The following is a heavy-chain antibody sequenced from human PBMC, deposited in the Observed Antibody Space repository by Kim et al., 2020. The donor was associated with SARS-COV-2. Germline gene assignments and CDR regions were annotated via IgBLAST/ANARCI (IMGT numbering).Heavy chain of an antibody. CDR2: VNNGGNA. Sequence: GGYLRLSCAASGFTFSSRAMSCVRQAPGKGPEWVASVNNGGNAYYADSVKGRFTASRDITRDTLYLQMNSLRAEDTALYFCAKDHPSSGWPAFDSWGQGTLVTVSS. CDR1: GFTFSSRA. V-gene: IGHV3-23*01. D-gene: IGHD6-19*01. CDR3: AKDHPSSGWPAFDS. J-gene: IGHJ4*02.